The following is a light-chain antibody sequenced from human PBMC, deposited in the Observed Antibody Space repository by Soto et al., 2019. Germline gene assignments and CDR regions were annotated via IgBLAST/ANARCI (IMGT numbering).Light chain of an antibody. V-gene: IGKV3-20*01. CDR1: QSVSSSY. CDR3: QEYGSSPPFT. Sequence: EIVLTQSPGTLSLSPGERATLSCRASQSVSSSYLAWYQQKPGQAPRLLIYGASGRATGIPDRFSGSGSGSDLTPPISRLEPEDFVVYYCQEYGSSPPFTFGQGTRLEIK. J-gene: IGKJ5*01. CDR2: GAS.